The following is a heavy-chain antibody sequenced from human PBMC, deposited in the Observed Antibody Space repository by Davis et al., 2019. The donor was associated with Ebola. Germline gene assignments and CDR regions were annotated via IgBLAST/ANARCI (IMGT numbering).Heavy chain of an antibody. Sequence: GESLKISCAASGFSFGTYGMHWVRQAPGKGLEWVASMSFHERHTAYIDSVRGRFTVSRDNSKNTLYLQMNSLRAEDTGLYFCAKESCPNSGPYCTYFDVWGQGTQVTVSS. J-gene: IGHJ4*02. CDR3: AKESCPNSGPYCTYFDV. D-gene: IGHD3-10*01. CDR2: MSFHERHT. V-gene: IGHV3-30*18. CDR1: GFSFGTYG.